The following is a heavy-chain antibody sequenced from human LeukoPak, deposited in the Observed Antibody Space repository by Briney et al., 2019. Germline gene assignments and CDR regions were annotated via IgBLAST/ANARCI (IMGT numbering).Heavy chain of an antibody. CDR1: GFNVNDNY. J-gene: IGHJ4*02. D-gene: IGHD3-3*01. CDR2: IVTSGNT. Sequence: QTGGSLRLSCVASGFNVNDNYMRWIRQAPGKGLEWVSVIVTSGNTYHADSVKGRFTISRDNSKNTLYLQMDSLRAEDTAVYYCARDRAWNYFDYWGQGTLVTVSS. CDR3: ARDRAWNYFDY. V-gene: IGHV3-66*03.